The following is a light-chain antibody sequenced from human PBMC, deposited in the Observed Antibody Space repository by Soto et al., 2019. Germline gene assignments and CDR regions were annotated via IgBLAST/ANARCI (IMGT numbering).Light chain of an antibody. V-gene: IGKV1-5*01. J-gene: IGKJ1*01. CDR2: DAS. CDR3: QQYNSYST. CDR1: QSISTW. Sequence: DIQMTQSPSSLSASVGDRVTITCRASQSISTWLAWYQQKPGKAPKVLIYDASSLESGVPSRFSGSGPGTEFTLTISGLQPDDFATYYCQQYNSYSTFGQGTKVDIK.